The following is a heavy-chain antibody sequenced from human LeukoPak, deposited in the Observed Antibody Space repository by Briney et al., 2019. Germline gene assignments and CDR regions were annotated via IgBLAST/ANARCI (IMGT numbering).Heavy chain of an antibody. CDR2: IYYSGST. V-gene: IGHV4-59*13. CDR3: ARTLKRELRKSWFDP. CDR1: GGSISSYY. Sequence: KPSETLSLTCTVSGGSISSYYWSWIRQPPGKGLEWIGYIYYSGSTNYNPSLKSRVTISVDTSKNQFSLKLSSVTAADMAVYYCARTLKRELRKSWFDPWGQGTLVTVSS. D-gene: IGHD1-26*01. J-gene: IGHJ5*02.